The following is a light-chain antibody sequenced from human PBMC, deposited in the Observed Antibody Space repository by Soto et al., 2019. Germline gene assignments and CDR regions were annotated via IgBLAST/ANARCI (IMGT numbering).Light chain of an antibody. CDR2: EVS. J-gene: IGLJ1*01. V-gene: IGLV2-23*02. CDR1: SSDVGSYNL. Sequence: QSALTQPASVSGSPGQSITISCTGTSSDVGSYNLVSWYQQHPGKAPKLMIYEVSNRPSGVSNRFSGSKSGNTASLTISGLQAEDEADYYCHSYAGSSTLYVFGTGTKLTVL. CDR3: HSYAGSSTLYV.